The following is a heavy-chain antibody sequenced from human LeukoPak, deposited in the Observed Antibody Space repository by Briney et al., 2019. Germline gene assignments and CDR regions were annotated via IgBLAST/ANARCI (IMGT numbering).Heavy chain of an antibody. D-gene: IGHD4-17*01. Sequence: GGSLRLSCAGSGFTFISHTMHWVRQAPGKGLEYVSAISGNGASTYYANSVKGRFAISRDNSKNTLYLQMGSLRAEDLAVYYCARGYGDWHYYGTDVWGQGTTVTVSS. CDR1: GFTFISHT. V-gene: IGHV3-64*01. J-gene: IGHJ6*02. CDR2: ISGNGAST. CDR3: ARGYGDWHYYGTDV.